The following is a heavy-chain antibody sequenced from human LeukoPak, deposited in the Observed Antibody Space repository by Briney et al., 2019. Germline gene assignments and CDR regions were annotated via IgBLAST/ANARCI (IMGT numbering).Heavy chain of an antibody. Sequence: PGGSLRLSCAVSGFTFSSYSMNWVRQAPGKGLEWVSSISSSSSYIYYADSVKGRFTISRDNAKNSLYLQMNSLRAEDTAVYYCARAKEYSSSLYYFDYWGQGTLVTVSS. CDR2: ISSSSSYI. D-gene: IGHD6-6*01. CDR1: GFTFSSYS. J-gene: IGHJ4*02. CDR3: ARAKEYSSSLYYFDY. V-gene: IGHV3-21*01.